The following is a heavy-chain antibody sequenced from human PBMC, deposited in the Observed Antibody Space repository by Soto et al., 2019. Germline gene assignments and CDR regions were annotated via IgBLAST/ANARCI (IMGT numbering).Heavy chain of an antibody. D-gene: IGHD6-13*01. CDR3: AKENGYSSSWFEFDY. CDR1: GFTFSSYA. J-gene: IGHJ4*02. CDR2: ISGSGGST. Sequence: EVQLLESGGGLVQPGGSLRLSCAASGFTFSSYAMSWVRQAPGKGLEWVSAISGSGGSTYYADSVKGRFTISRDNSKNTQYLKINSLSAEDTAVYYCAKENGYSSSWFEFDYWGQGTLVTVSS. V-gene: IGHV3-23*01.